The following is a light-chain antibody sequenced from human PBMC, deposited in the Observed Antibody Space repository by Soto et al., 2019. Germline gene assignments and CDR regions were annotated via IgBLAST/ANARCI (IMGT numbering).Light chain of an antibody. CDR2: ANT. CDR1: SSNVGAGYD. J-gene: IGLJ2*01. V-gene: IGLV1-40*01. Sequence: QSVLTQPPSVSGAPGQRVTMSCTGSSSNVGAGYDVHWYQQLPGTATKLLIYANTNPPSGVPDRFSGSKSGTSASLAISGLQAEDEADYYCQSYDSSLNSRVFGGGTKLTVL. CDR3: QSYDSSLNSRV.